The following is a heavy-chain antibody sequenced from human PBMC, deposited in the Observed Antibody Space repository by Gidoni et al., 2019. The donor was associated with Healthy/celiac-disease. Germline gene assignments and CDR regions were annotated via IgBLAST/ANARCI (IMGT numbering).Heavy chain of an antibody. CDR1: VFTFSSYR. D-gene: IGHD3-3*01. V-gene: IGHV3-48*01. CDR2: ISSSSSTI. CDR3: ARDRPRTVYYDFWSGYSALDY. Sequence: EVQLVESGGGLVQPGGSLRLSCAASVFTFSSYRMNWVRQAPGKGLEWVSYISSSSSTIYYADSVKGRFTISRDNAKNSLYLQMNSLRAEDTAVYYCARDRPRTVYYDFWSGYSALDYWGQGTLVTVSS. J-gene: IGHJ4*02.